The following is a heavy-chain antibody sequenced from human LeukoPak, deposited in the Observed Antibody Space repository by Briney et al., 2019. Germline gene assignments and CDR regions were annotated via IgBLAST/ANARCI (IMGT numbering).Heavy chain of an antibody. D-gene: IGHD3-10*01. V-gene: IGHV3-23*01. CDR1: GFTFSSYA. CDR3: AKWSRGSGIPYYYHGMDV. CDR2: ISGSGGST. Sequence: GSLRLSCAASGFTFSSYAMSWVRQAPGKGLEWVSAISGSGGSTYYADSVKGRFTISRDNSKNTLYLQMNSLRAEDTAVYYCAKWSRGSGIPYYYHGMDVWGQGTTVIVSS. J-gene: IGHJ6*02.